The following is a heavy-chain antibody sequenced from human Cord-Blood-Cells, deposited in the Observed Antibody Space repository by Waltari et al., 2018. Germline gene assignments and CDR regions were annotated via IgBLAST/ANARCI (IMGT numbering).Heavy chain of an antibody. CDR3: ARSHYGSGSDTAFDI. J-gene: IGHJ3*02. V-gene: IGHV1-2*04. D-gene: IGHD3-10*01. CDR2: INPNSGGK. CDR1: GSTFTGYY. Sequence: QVQLVQSGAEVKKPGASVKVSCKASGSTFTGYYMPWVRLAPGQGIEWMGWINPNSGGKNYAQKFQGWVTMTRDTSISTAYMGLSRLRSDDTAVYYCARSHYGSGSDTAFDIWGQGTMVTVSS.